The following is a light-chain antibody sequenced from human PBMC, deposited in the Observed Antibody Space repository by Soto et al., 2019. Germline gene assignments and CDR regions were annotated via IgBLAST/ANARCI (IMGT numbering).Light chain of an antibody. CDR3: QQYNNNSPWS. V-gene: IGKV1-5*01. Sequence: DIQMTQSPSTLSASVGDRVTITCRASHGVRTWLAWYQQRPGEAPKLLIYDASNLENGVPSRFSGSGSGAEFTLIISSRQPEDFATYYCQQYNNNSPWSFGQGTKVEIK. CDR2: DAS. CDR1: HGVRTW. J-gene: IGKJ1*01.